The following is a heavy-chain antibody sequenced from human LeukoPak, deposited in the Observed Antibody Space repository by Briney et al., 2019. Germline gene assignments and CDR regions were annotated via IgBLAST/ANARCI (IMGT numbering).Heavy chain of an antibody. Sequence: ASVKVSCKASGYTFTSYGISWVRQAPGKGLEWMGLVDPEDGETIYAEKFQGRVTITADTSTDTAYMELSSLRSEDTAVYYCATEGAPHIAVVPAAASYWFDPWGQGTLVTVSS. D-gene: IGHD2-2*01. J-gene: IGHJ5*02. CDR3: ATEGAPHIAVVPAAASYWFDP. V-gene: IGHV1-69-2*01. CDR1: GYTFTSYG. CDR2: VDPEDGET.